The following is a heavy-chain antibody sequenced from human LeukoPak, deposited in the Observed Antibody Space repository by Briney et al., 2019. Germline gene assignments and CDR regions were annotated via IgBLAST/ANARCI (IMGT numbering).Heavy chain of an antibody. CDR2: IIPMFGTA. CDR1: GGTFSSYE. D-gene: IGHD5-24*01. V-gene: IGHV1-69*05. J-gene: IGHJ4*02. CDR3: ARDRVREMATITDY. Sequence: ASVKVSCKASGGTFSSYEISWVRQAPGQGLEWMGGIIPMFGTAKYAQKFQGRVTMTRDMSTSTVYMELSSLRSEDTAVYYCARDRVREMATITDYWGQGTLVTVSS.